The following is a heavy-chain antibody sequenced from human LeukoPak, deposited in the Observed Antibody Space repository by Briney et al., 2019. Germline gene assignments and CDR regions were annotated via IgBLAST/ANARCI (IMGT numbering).Heavy chain of an antibody. D-gene: IGHD5-12*01. CDR2: IVPILGTA. CDR3: ARNGGYDSEYFYGMDV. V-gene: IGHV1-69*04. CDR1: RGTFSTYA. J-gene: IGHJ6*02. Sequence: SVTVSCKACRGTFSTYAISWVRQAPGQGLEWVGRIVPILGTANYAQNFQGRVTITADRSTTTAYMELSSLRSEDTAVYYCARNGGYDSEYFYGMDVWGQGTTVTVSS.